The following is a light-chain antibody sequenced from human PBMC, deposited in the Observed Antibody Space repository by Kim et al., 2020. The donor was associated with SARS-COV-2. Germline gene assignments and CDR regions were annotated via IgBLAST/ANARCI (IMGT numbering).Light chain of an antibody. Sequence: EIVLTQSPATLSLSPGERATLSCRASQSVSSHLAWYQQKPGQAPRLLIYDASNRATGIPARFSGSGSGTDFTLTISSIEPEDFAVYYCQQRSNWPSINLTFGGGNKVDIK. V-gene: IGKV3-11*01. CDR2: DAS. J-gene: IGKJ4*01. CDR3: QQRSNWPSINLT. CDR1: QSVSSH.